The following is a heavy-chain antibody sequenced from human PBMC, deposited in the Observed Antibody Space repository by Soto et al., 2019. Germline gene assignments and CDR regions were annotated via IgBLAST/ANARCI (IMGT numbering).Heavy chain of an antibody. CDR2: INAGNGNT. J-gene: IGHJ6*03. CDR1: GYTFTSYA. Sequence: QVQLVQSGAEVKKPGASVKVSCKASGYTFTSYAMHWVCQAPGQRLEWMGWINAGNGNTKYSQKFQGRVTITRDTSASTAYMELSSLRSEDTAVYYCASSRLGIDYYYYMDVWGKGTTVTVSS. V-gene: IGHV1-3*01. D-gene: IGHD3-16*01. CDR3: ASSRLGIDYYYYMDV.